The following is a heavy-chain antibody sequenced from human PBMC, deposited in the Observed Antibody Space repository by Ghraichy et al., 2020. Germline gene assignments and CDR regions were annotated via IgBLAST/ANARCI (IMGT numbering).Heavy chain of an antibody. CDR1: GFTFSSYA. CDR3: ARSTSRVAGPDY. J-gene: IGHJ4*02. V-gene: IGHV3-30*04. D-gene: IGHD6-19*01. CDR2: ISYDGSNK. Sequence: GGSLRLSCAASGFTFSSYAMRWVRQAPGKGLEWVAVISYDGSNKYYADSVKGRFTISRDNSNNTLYLQMNSLRAEDTAVYYCARSTSRVAGPDYWGQGTLVTVSS.